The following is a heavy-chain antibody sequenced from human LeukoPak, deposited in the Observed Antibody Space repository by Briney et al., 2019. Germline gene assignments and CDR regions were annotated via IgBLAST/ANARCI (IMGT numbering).Heavy chain of an antibody. CDR3: AKDRGLYGYVSMMGH. CDR2: IYTSGST. J-gene: IGHJ4*02. V-gene: IGHV4-61*02. Sequence: SETLSLTCTVSGGSISSGSYYWSWIRQPAGKGLEWIGRIYTSGSTNYNPSLKSRVTMSVDTSKNQFSLKLSSVTAADTAVYYCAKDRGLYGYVSMMGHWGQGTLVTVSS. D-gene: IGHD3-16*01. CDR1: GGSISSGSYY.